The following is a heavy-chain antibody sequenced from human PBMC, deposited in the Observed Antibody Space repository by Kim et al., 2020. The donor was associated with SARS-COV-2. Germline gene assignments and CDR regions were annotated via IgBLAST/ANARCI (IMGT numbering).Heavy chain of an antibody. J-gene: IGHJ4*02. D-gene: IGHD6-13*01. Sequence: SVKVSCKAYGGTFSSYAISWVRQAPGQGLEWMGGIIPIFGTANYAQKFQGRVTITADESTSTAYMELSSLRSEDTAVYYCARDLDMGSSWYGIDYWGQGTLVTVSS. CDR1: GGTFSSYA. V-gene: IGHV1-69*13. CDR2: IIPIFGTA. CDR3: ARDLDMGSSWYGIDY.